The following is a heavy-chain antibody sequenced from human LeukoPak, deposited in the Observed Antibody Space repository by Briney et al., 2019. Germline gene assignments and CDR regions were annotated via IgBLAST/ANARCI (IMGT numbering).Heavy chain of an antibody. Sequence: GASVKVSCKASGYTFTGYYMHWVRQAPGQGLEWMGGIIPIFGTANYAQKFQGRVTITADESTSTAYMELSSLRSEDTAVYYCARDAPPDYGGNTHPPPFDYWGQGTLVTVSS. V-gene: IGHV1-69*13. CDR1: GYTFTGYY. CDR2: IIPIFGTA. D-gene: IGHD4-23*01. J-gene: IGHJ4*02. CDR3: ARDAPPDYGGNTHPPPFDY.